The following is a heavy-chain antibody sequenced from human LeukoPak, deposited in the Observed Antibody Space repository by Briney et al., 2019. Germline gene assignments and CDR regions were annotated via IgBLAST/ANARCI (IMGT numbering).Heavy chain of an antibody. V-gene: IGHV1-24*01. Sequence: ASVKVSCKVSGYTLTELSMHWVRQAPGKGLEWMGGFDPEDGETIYAQKFQGRVTMTEDTSTDTAYMELSSLRSEDTAVYYCATDLQLLDAFDIWAKGQWSPSLQ. J-gene: IGHJ3*02. D-gene: IGHD2-2*01. CDR1: GYTLTELS. CDR3: ATDLQLLDAFDI. CDR2: FDPEDGET.